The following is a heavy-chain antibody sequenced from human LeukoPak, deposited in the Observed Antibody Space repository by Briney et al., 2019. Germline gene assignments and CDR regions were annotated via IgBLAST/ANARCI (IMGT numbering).Heavy chain of an antibody. Sequence: GGSLRLSCAASGFPFTIYAMSWVRQAPGKGLEWVSSIGGSSTYHADFVKGRFTISRDTSKNTMDLQMNSLRAEDTAIYYCAKYSGFGDSYDSWGQGTLVTVSS. CDR2: IGGSST. D-gene: IGHD3-10*01. CDR1: GFPFTIYA. J-gene: IGHJ4*02. V-gene: IGHV3-23*01. CDR3: AKYSGFGDSYDS.